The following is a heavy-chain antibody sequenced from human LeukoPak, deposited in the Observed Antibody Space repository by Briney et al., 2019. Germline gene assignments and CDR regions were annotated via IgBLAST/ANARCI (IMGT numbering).Heavy chain of an antibody. Sequence: PSETLSLTCTVSGGSISSGGYYWSWIRQHPGKGLEWIGYIYYSGSTYYNPSLKSRVTISVDTSKNQFSLKLSPVTAADTAVYYCARFHGDWFDPWGQGTLVTVSS. D-gene: IGHD3-10*01. CDR3: ARFHGDWFDP. CDR1: GGSISSGGYY. J-gene: IGHJ5*02. V-gene: IGHV4-31*03. CDR2: IYYSGST.